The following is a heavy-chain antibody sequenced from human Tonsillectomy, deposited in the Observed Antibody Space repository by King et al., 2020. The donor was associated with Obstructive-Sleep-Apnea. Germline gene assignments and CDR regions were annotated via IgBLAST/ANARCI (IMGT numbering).Heavy chain of an antibody. CDR3: AKDQRDIVATITGIFDY. V-gene: IGHV3-30*18. D-gene: IGHD5-12*01. CDR2: ISYDGSNK. CDR1: GFTFSSYG. J-gene: IGHJ4*02. Sequence: VQLVESGGGVVQPERSLRLSCAASGFTFSSYGMHWVRQAPGKGLEWVAVISYDGSNKYYADSVKGRFTISRDNSKNTLYLQMNSLRAEDTAVYYCAKDQRDIVATITGIFDYWGQGTLVTVSS.